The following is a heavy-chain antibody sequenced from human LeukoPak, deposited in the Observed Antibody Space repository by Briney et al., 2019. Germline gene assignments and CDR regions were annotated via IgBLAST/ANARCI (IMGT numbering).Heavy chain of an antibody. J-gene: IGHJ6*02. D-gene: IGHD3-16*01. CDR2: MNPNSGNT. V-gene: IGHV1-8*01. Sequence: AAVKVSCGASGYTFTSYDINWVRQATGQGLEGMGWMNPNSGNTGYAQKFQGRVTMTRNTSISTAYMELSSLRSEDTAVYYCARARYDYVPGHYYYGMDVWGQGTTVTVSS. CDR3: ARARYDYVPGHYYYGMDV. CDR1: GYTFTSYD.